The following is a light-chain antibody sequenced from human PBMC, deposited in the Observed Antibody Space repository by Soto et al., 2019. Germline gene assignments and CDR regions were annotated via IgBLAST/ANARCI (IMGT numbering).Light chain of an antibody. V-gene: IGLV2-14*01. CDR3: NSQRISGARV. CDR2: EVS. Sequence: QSALTQPASVSGSPGQSITISCTGTSSDVGGYRHVSWYQHHPGKASKLMIYEVSNRPSGVSNRFSGSKSGYTASLTISGLQAEDEADYYCNSQRISGARVFGTGTKLTVL. J-gene: IGLJ1*01. CDR1: SSDVGGYRH.